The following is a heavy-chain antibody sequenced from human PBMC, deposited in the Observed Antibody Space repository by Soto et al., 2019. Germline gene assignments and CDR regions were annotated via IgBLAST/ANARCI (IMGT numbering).Heavy chain of an antibody. CDR2: IIPMYGPA. J-gene: IGHJ5*02. V-gene: IGHV1-69*06. CDR3: ARVTSMVRGVIDNWFDP. CDR1: GGTFSSYA. Sequence: QVPLVQSGAEVKKPGSSVTVSCKASGGTFSSYAIHWVRQAPGQGLEWMGGIIPMYGPAKYAQRFQGRVTIAADTSTTTVYMELTSLTSQDTAVYSCARVTSMVRGVIDNWFDPWGHGTLVTVSS. D-gene: IGHD3-10*01.